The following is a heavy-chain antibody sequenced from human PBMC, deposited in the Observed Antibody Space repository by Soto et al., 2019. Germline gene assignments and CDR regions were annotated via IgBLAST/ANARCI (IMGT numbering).Heavy chain of an antibody. CDR2: IYHSGNT. CDR3: ARCCYYDSSGYYYPNWFDP. V-gene: IGHV4-30-2*01. Sequence: QLPLQESGSGLVKPSQTLALTCAVSGGSISSGGYSWSWVRQPPGKGLEWIGYIYHSGNTYYNPSLKSRVHISVGRSNNQVSLKLSSVTAAATAVYYCARCCYYDSSGYYYPNWFDPWGQGTLVTVSS. CDR1: GGSISSGGYS. J-gene: IGHJ5*02. D-gene: IGHD3-22*01.